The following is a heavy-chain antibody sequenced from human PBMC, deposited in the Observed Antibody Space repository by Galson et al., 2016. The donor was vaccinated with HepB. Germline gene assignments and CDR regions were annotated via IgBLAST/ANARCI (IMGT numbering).Heavy chain of an antibody. CDR3: ARASISHFDF. V-gene: IGHV3-53*01. CDR2: IFSGGST. Sequence: SLRLSCAASDFTVNSHYLTWVRQAPGKGLEWVPIIFSGGSTFYADSMKGRFTISRDDSKNTLYLQMDSLRDEDTAVYFCARASISHFDFWGQGILVTVSS. J-gene: IGHJ4*02. CDR1: DFTVNSHY.